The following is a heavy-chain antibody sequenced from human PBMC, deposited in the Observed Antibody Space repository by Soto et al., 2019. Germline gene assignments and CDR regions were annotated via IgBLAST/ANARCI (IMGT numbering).Heavy chain of an antibody. CDR3: TKGETTMSLSGY. J-gene: IGHJ4*02. CDR1: GFTFSSYA. Sequence: EVQLLESGGGLVQPGGYLRLSCAASGFTFSSYAMSWVRQAPGKGLEWVSAMSGSGGSTYYADSVKGRFTISRDNSKNTLYLQVNSLRAEDTAVYYCTKGETTMSLSGYWGQGTLVTVSS. D-gene: IGHD3-10*02. CDR2: MSGSGGST. V-gene: IGHV3-23*01.